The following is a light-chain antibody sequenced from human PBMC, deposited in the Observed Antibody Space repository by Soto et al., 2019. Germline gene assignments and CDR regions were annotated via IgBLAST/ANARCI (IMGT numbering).Light chain of an antibody. Sequence: DIQMTQSPSTLSASVGDRVTITCRASHSIVGWLAWYXXXXXXAPXXLIYAASSLQSGVPSRFSGGGSGTDFTLTISSLQPEDFATYSCQQSYSTPLTFGGGTKVDIK. CDR3: QQSYSTPLT. V-gene: IGKV1-39*01. CDR2: AAS. J-gene: IGKJ4*01. CDR1: HSIVGW.